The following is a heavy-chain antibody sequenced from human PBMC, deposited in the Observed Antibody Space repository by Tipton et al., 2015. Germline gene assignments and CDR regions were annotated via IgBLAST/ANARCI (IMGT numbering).Heavy chain of an antibody. V-gene: IGHV4-59*01. CDR1: GGSMSDYY. Sequence: LRLSCTVSGGSMSDYYWNWIRQSPGKGLEWIGYIRNSKYTFYNPSLESRVTISVHTSKTQFSLKMSSVTASDTAVYYCARARGRHGGLFDSWGQGILVTVSS. J-gene: IGHJ4*02. CDR2: IRNSKYT. CDR3: ARARGRHGGLFDS. D-gene: IGHD4-23*01.